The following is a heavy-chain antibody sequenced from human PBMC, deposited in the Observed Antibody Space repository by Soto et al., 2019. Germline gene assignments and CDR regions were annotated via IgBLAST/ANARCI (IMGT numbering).Heavy chain of an antibody. D-gene: IGHD6-13*01. CDR3: AKTLIRSSWPYYFDY. CDR1: GFTFSSYA. J-gene: IGHJ4*02. CDR2: ISGSGGST. Sequence: PGGSLRLSFAASGFTFSSYAMSWVRQAPGKGLEWVSAISGSGGSTYYADSVKGRFTISRDNSKNTLYLQMNSLRAEDTAVYYCAKTLIRSSWPYYFDYWGRGTRATVSS. V-gene: IGHV3-23*01.